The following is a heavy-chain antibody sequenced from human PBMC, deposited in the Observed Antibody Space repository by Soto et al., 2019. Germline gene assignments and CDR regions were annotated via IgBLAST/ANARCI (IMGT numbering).Heavy chain of an antibody. V-gene: IGHV3-48*01. CDR2: ISSSTI. J-gene: IGHJ4*02. Sequence: EVQLVESGGGLVQPGGSLRLSCAASGFTFSSYSMNWVRQAPGKGLEWVSYISSSTIYYADSVKGRFTISRDNAKNSLYLQMNSLRAEDTAVYYCARIGRLRGGDYWGQGTLVTVSS. CDR3: ARIGRLRGGDY. D-gene: IGHD4-17*01. CDR1: GFTFSSYS.